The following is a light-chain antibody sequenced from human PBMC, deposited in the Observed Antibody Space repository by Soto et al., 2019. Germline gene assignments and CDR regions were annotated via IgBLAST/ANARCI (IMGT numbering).Light chain of an antibody. CDR1: QSVNSF. CDR3: QHRRDWPLT. J-gene: IGKJ4*01. V-gene: IGKV3-11*01. CDR2: DAS. Sequence: EIVLTQSPATLSLSPGERATLSCRASQSVNSFLAWYQQKPGQAPRLLIYDASNRATGVPARFRGSGSGTDFTLTISSLEPKDFAVYYCQHRRDWPLTFGGGTKVEIK.